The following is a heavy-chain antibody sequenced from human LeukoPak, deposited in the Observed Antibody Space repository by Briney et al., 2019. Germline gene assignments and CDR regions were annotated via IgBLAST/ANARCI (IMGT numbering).Heavy chain of an antibody. CDR2: IIPILGIA. D-gene: IGHD6-13*01. J-gene: IGHJ4*02. Sequence: GASVKLSCKASGGTFSSYTISWVRQAPGQGLEWMGRIIPILGIANYAQKFQGRVTITADKSTITAYMELSSLRSEDTAVYYCARDMGIIAAAADFDYWGQGTLVTVSS. CDR1: GGTFSSYT. CDR3: ARDMGIIAAAADFDY. V-gene: IGHV1-69*04.